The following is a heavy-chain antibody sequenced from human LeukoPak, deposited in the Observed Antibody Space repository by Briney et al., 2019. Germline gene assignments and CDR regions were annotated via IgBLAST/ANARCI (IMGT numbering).Heavy chain of an antibody. CDR2: ISWNSGSI. J-gene: IGHJ6*02. CDR3: AKDIRGVSGQWLAQFSPYYYYGMDV. CDR1: GFTFDDYA. Sequence: PGGSLRLSCAASGFTFDDYAMHWVRQAPGKGLEWVSGISWNSGSIGYADSVKGRFTISRDNAKNSLYLQMNSLRAEDTALYYCAKDIRGVSGQWLAQFSPYYYYGMDVWGQGTTVTVSS. V-gene: IGHV3-9*01. D-gene: IGHD6-19*01.